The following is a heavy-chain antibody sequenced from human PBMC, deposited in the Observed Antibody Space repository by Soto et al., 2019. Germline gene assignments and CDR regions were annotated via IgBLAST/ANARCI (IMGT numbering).Heavy chain of an antibody. D-gene: IGHD2-2*01. CDR3: ARGIVVVPAAIPGDYYYGMDV. CDR2: IMPIFVTA. CDR1: GGTFSSYA. V-gene: IGHV1-69*01. Sequence: QVQLVQSGAEVKKPGSSVKVSCKASGGTFSSYAISWVRQAPGQGLEWMGGIMPIFVTANYAQKFQGRVRITEDESTSTAYMELSSLRSEDTAVYYCARGIVVVPAAIPGDYYYGMDVWGQGTTVTVSS. J-gene: IGHJ6*02.